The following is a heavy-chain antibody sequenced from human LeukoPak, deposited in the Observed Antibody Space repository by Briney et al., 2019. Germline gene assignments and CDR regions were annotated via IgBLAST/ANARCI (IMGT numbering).Heavy chain of an antibody. V-gene: IGHV4-59*01. J-gene: IGHJ3*02. D-gene: IGHD6-19*01. CDR3: ARDSSGKYLGGGPFDI. Sequence: SETLSLTCTVSGGSISSYYWSWIRQPPGKGLEWIGYIYYSGSTKYNPSLKSRVTISIDTSKNQFSLNLSSVTAADTAVYYCARDSSGKYLGGGPFDIWGQGTMLTVSS. CDR2: IYYSGST. CDR1: GGSISSYY.